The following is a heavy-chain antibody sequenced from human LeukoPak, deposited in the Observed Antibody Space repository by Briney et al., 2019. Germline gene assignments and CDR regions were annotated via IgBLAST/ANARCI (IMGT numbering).Heavy chain of an antibody. CDR3: ARQLEYDYGDYVAWFDP. V-gene: IGHV5-51*01. D-gene: IGHD4-17*01. CDR1: GYRFTSYW. J-gene: IGHJ5*02. CDR2: IYPGDSDT. Sequence: GESLKISCKGSGYRFTSYWIGWVRQMPGKGLEWMGIIYPGDSDTRYSPSFQGQVTISADKSISTAYLQWSSLKASDTAMYYCARQLEYDYGDYVAWFDPWGQGTLVTVSS.